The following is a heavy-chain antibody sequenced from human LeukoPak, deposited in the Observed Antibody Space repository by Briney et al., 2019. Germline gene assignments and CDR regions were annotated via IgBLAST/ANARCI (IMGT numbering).Heavy chain of an antibody. Sequence: GGSLRLSCAASGFTFSSYAMSWVRQAPVKGLEWVSAISGSGGSTYYADSVKGRFTISRDNSKNTLYLQMNSLRAEDTAVYYCAKGLHYGDYSFDYWGQGTLVTVSS. CDR1: GFTFSSYA. V-gene: IGHV3-23*01. J-gene: IGHJ4*02. D-gene: IGHD4-17*01. CDR2: ISGSGGST. CDR3: AKGLHYGDYSFDY.